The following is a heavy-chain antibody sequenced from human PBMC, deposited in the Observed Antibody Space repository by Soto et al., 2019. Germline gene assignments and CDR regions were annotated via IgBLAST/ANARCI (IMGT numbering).Heavy chain of an antibody. Sequence: GGSLRLSCSASGFTFSSYAMHWVRQAPGKGLEYVSAISSNGGSTYYADSVKGRFTISRDNSKNTLYLQMSSLRAEDTTVYYCVKDRAVAGRYYFDYWGQGTLVTVSS. CDR2: ISSNGGST. D-gene: IGHD6-19*01. V-gene: IGHV3-64D*08. CDR3: VKDRAVAGRYYFDY. CDR1: GFTFSSYA. J-gene: IGHJ4*02.